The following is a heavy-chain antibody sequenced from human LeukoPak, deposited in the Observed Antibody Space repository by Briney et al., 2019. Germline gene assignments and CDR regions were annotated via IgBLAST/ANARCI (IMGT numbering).Heavy chain of an antibody. Sequence: GGSVRLSCAASGFTFSSYWMSWVRQAPGKGLEWVANIKQDGSEKYYVDSVKGRFTISRDNARNSLYLQMNSLRAEDTAGYCCARVVTTLYYANSGYYETRGHGALGTVSS. J-gene: IGHJ4*01. D-gene: IGHD3-22*01. CDR2: IKQDGSEK. CDR1: GFTFSSYW. CDR3: ARVVTTLYYANSGYYET. V-gene: IGHV3-7*01.